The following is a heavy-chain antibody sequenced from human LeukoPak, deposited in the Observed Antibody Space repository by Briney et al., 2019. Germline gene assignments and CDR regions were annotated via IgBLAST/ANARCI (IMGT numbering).Heavy chain of an antibody. V-gene: IGHV4-34*01. CDR2: INHSGST. J-gene: IGHJ4*02. CDR3: ARVSRIDSSGSVDY. Sequence: SETLSLTCAVYGGSFSGYYWSWIRQPPGKGLEWIGEINHSGSTNYNPSLKSRVTISVDTSKNQFSLKLSSVTAADTAVYYCARVSRIDSSGSVDYWGQGTLVTVSS. D-gene: IGHD3-22*01. CDR1: GGSFSGYY.